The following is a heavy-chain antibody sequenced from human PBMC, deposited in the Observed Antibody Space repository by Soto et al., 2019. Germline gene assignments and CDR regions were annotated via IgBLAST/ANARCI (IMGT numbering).Heavy chain of an antibody. CDR1: GDTLSSSTNY. Sequence: QLQLQESGPGLVKPSETLSLTCSVSGDTLSSSTNYWAWIRQPPGKRLEWIGSIYSSGTTYYNPSLKSRVTISVDTSMNQFSLKLSSVTAADTAVYFCARSIYTNFGGWFDPWGQGTLVTVSS. CDR2: IYSSGTT. CDR3: ARSIYTNFGGWFDP. D-gene: IGHD4-4*01. V-gene: IGHV4-39*01. J-gene: IGHJ5*02.